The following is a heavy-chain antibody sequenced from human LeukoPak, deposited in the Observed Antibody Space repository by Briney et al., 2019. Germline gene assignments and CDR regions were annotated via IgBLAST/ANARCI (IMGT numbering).Heavy chain of an antibody. Sequence: SETLFLTCTVSGDSISSNTNYWGWIRQPPGNGLEWIGSMSYSGTTYYNPSLKSRVTISVDTSRNQFSLKLSSVIAADTAVYYCARGKEAWTNFDNWGQGTLVSVSA. D-gene: IGHD1-1*01. CDR3: ARGKEAWTNFDN. CDR1: GDSISSNTNY. J-gene: IGHJ4*02. V-gene: IGHV4-39*01. CDR2: MSYSGTT.